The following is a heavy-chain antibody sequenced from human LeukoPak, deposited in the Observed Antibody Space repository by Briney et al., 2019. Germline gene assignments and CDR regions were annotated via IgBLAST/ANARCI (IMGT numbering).Heavy chain of an antibody. V-gene: IGHV7-4-1*02. D-gene: IGHD6-19*01. Sequence: ASVKVSCKASGYTFTSYAMNWVRQAPGQGLEWMGWINTNTGNPTYAQGFTGRFVFSLDTSVSTAYLQISSLKAEDTAVYYCARVSSGWPGSYDAFDIWGQGTMVTVSS. CDR1: GYTFTSYA. J-gene: IGHJ3*02. CDR3: ARVSSGWPGSYDAFDI. CDR2: INTNTGNP.